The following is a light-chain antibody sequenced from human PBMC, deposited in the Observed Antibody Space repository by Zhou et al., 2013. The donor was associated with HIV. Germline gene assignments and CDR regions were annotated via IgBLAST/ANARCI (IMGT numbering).Light chain of an antibody. CDR2: GAS. Sequence: EIAIWQSPDTLSLSPGERVTVSCRASQTVSSNLAWYQQKPGQAPRLLIYGASTRATGIPARFSGSGSGTEFTLTISSLQSEDFAVYYCQQYNNWPPLYTFGQGTKLEIK. V-gene: IGKV3-15*01. J-gene: IGKJ2*01. CDR1: QTVSSN. CDR3: QQYNNWPPLYT.